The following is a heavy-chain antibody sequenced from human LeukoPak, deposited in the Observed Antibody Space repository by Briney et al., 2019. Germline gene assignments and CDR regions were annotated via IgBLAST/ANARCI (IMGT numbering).Heavy chain of an antibody. D-gene: IGHD1-1*01. V-gene: IGHV3-30*03. CDR1: GFTFSDYG. Sequence: GRSLRLSCAASGFTFSDYGLHWLRQAPGKGREWVGMIAYDGNEKHYGDSVQGRFSISRDNSKDALYLQMNSLTAEDTAVYYCAREGGTTGWLTTDFWGQGTRVTVSS. CDR3: AREGGTTGWLTTDF. J-gene: IGHJ4*02. CDR2: IAYDGNEK.